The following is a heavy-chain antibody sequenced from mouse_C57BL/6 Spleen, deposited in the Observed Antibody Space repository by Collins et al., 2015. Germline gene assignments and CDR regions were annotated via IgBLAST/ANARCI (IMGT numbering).Heavy chain of an antibody. V-gene: IGHV8-12*01. CDR1: GFSLTTSGLG. Sequence: QVTLKESGPGILQSSQTLSLTCSFSGFSLTTSGLGVSWIRQPSGKGLEWLAHIYWDDDKRYKPSLKSRLTISKDSSRNQVFLKITSVDTADTATYYCARDYRGYYAMDYWGQGTSVTVSS. J-gene: IGHJ4*01. CDR2: IYWDDDK. D-gene: IGHD5-5*01. CDR3: ARDYRGYYAMDY.